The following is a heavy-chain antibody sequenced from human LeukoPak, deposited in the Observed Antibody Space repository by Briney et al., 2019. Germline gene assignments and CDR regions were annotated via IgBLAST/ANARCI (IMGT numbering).Heavy chain of an antibody. V-gene: IGHV3-74*01. J-gene: IGHJ1*01. CDR1: GFTFSSYW. Sequence: PGGSLRLSCAASGFTFSSYWMHWVRQAPGKGLVWVSRINSDGSSTSYADSVKGRFTISRDNAKNTLYLQMNSLRAEDTAVYYCARAGRRVVPAALGTWGQGTLVTVSS. D-gene: IGHD2-2*01. CDR3: ARAGRRVVPAALGT. CDR2: INSDGSST.